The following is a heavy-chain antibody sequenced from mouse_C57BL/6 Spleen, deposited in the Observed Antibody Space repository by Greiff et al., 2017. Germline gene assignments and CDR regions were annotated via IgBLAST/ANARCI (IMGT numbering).Heavy chain of an antibody. V-gene: IGHV1-80*01. CDR2: IYPGDGDT. D-gene: IGHD2-3*01. Sequence: QVQLQQSGAELVKPGASVKISCKASGYAFSSYWMNWVKQRPGKGLEWIGQIYPGDGDTNYNGKFKGKATLTADKSSSTAYMQLSSLTSEDSAVYFCARSGGYYPSMDYWGQGTSVTVSS. CDR1: GYAFSSYW. J-gene: IGHJ4*01. CDR3: ARSGGYYPSMDY.